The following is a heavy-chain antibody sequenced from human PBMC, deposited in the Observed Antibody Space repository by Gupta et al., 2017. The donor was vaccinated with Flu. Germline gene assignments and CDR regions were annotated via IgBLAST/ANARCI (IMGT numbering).Heavy chain of an antibody. D-gene: IGHD2-2*02. CDR3: ARGFCSSTSCYRPYYFDY. CDR2: ISSSGRTR. V-gene: IGHV3-48*03. Sequence: EVQLVESGGGLVQPGGSLRLSCAASGFTFSSYEMNWVRQAPGKGLEWVSYISSSGRTRYYADSVKGRFTISRDNAKNSLYLQMNSLRAEDTAVYYCARGFCSSTSCYRPYYFDYWGQGTLVTVSS. CDR1: GFTFSSYE. J-gene: IGHJ4*02.